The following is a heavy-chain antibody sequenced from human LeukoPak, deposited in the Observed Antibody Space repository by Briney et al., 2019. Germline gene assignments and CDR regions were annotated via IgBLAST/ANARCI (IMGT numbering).Heavy chain of an antibody. D-gene: IGHD1-26*01. J-gene: IGHJ3*02. Sequence: SETLSLTCAVYVGTFSGHYWSWIRQPPGKGLEWIGEIDHTGNSNYKSALKSRVTISVDTSKNQFSLKLNSVTAADTVVYYCARASQRETYFNAFDIWGQGTMVTVSS. CDR2: IDHTGNS. CDR1: VGTFSGHY. CDR3: ARASQRETYFNAFDI. V-gene: IGHV4-34*01.